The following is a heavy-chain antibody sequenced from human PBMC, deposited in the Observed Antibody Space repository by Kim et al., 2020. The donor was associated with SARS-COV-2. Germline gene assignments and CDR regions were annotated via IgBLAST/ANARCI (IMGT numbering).Heavy chain of an antibody. CDR1: GFTFGSYA. V-gene: IGHV3-23*01. CDR3: VKEMKNYYGLDV. Sequence: GGSLRLSCPGAGFTFGSYAMTWVRQAPGKGLEWVSGIAPSGRNTYYAHSVKGRFTISRDNSQNILYLQMSSLRAEDTAKYFCVKEMKNYYGLDVWGQGTTVTVSS. J-gene: IGHJ6*02. CDR2: IAPSGRNT.